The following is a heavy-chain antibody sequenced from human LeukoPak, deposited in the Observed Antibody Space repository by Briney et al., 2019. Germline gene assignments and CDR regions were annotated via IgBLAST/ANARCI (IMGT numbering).Heavy chain of an antibody. CDR1: GYSINSGYY. D-gene: IGHD2-2*01. V-gene: IGHV4-38-2*02. Sequence: SETLSLTCTVSGYSINSGYYWVWIRQPPGKGLEWIGSIYRSGSTNYNPSLKSRVTISVDTSKNQFSLKVSSVTAADTAVYYCARVGQLAFDYWGQGTLVTVSS. CDR2: IYRSGST. J-gene: IGHJ4*02. CDR3: ARVGQLAFDY.